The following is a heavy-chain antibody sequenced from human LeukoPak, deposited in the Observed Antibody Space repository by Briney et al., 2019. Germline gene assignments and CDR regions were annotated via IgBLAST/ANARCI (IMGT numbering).Heavy chain of an antibody. CDR1: GGSISSYY. D-gene: IGHD3-9*01. J-gene: IGHJ4*02. CDR2: IYYGGST. Sequence: SETLSLTCTVSGGSISSYYGGWIRQPPGKGLEWIGYIYYGGSTNYNPSLKGRLTISVVTSKNQFSLQLSYVTAADPVLYYWARGVLSAVESDYDILTGYYNGGYFDYWGQGTLVTVSS. CDR3: ARGVLSAVESDYDILTGYYNGGYFDY. V-gene: IGHV4-59*01.